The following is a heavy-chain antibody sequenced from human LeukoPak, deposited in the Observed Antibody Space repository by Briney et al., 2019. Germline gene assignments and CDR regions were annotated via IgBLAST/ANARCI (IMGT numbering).Heavy chain of an antibody. V-gene: IGHV1-3*01. CDR1: GYTFTSYA. CDR2: INAGNGNT. J-gene: IGHJ6*03. CDR3: ARDRDPAYYYYYMDV. Sequence: ASVMVSCKASGYTFTSYAMHWVRQAPGQRLEWMGWINAGNGNTKYSQKFQGRVTITRDTSASTAYMELSSLRSEDTAVYYCARDRDPAYYYYYMDVWGKGTTVTVSS.